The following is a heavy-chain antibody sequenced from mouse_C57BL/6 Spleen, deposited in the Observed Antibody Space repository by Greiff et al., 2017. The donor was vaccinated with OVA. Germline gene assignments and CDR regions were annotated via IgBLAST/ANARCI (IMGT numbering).Heavy chain of an antibody. J-gene: IGHJ1*03. CDR2: IYPGSGST. D-gene: IGHD2-4*01. Sequence: QVQLQQPGAELVQPGASVKMSCKASGYTFTSYWITWVKQRPGQGLEWIGDIYPGSGSTNYNEKFKSKATLTVDTSSSTAYMQLSSLTSEDSAVYYCARRLPLYGYFDVWGTGTTVTVSS. V-gene: IGHV1-55*01. CDR3: ARRLPLYGYFDV. CDR1: GYTFTSYW.